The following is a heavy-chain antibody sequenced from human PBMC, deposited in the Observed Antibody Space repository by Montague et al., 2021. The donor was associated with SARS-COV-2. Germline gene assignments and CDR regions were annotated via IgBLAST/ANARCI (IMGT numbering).Heavy chain of an antibody. CDR1: GGSFSGYY. J-gene: IGHJ6*02. V-gene: IGHV4-34*01. CDR2: INHSGST. CDR3: ARGRRILLWFGELLSGGDYYGMDV. Sequence: ETLSLTCAVYGGSFSGYYWSWIRQPPGKGLEWIGEINHSGSTNYNPSLKSRVTISVDTSKNQSSLKLSSVTAADTAVYYCARGRRILLWFGELLSGGDYYGMDVWGQGTTVTVSS. D-gene: IGHD3-10*01.